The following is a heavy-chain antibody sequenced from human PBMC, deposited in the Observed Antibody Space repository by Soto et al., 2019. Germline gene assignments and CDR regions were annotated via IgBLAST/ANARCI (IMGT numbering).Heavy chain of an antibody. Sequence: PSETLSLTCTVSGCSIIGYCWSWIRQSPGKGLEWIGYIYYSGSTNYNPSFKSRVTMSVGTSKNQFSLKLSSVTAADSAVYYCARGGGGSYGYWGQGSLVTVSS. D-gene: IGHD3-16*01. CDR3: ARGGGGSYGY. J-gene: IGHJ4*02. CDR2: IYYSGST. CDR1: GCSIIGYC. V-gene: IGHV4-59*01.